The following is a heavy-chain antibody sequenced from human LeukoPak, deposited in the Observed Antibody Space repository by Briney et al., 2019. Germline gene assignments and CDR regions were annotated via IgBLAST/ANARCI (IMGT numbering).Heavy chain of an antibody. CDR3: ARSGPGFWSGLDYFDY. J-gene: IGHJ4*02. V-gene: IGHV4-39*07. Sequence: PSETLSLTCTVSGGSISSSSYYWGWIRQPPGKGLEWIGSIYYSGSTYYNPSLKSRVTISVDTSKNQFSLKLSSVTAADTAVYYCARSGPGFWSGLDYFDYWGQGTLVTVPS. CDR1: GGSISSSSYY. CDR2: IYYSGST. D-gene: IGHD3-3*01.